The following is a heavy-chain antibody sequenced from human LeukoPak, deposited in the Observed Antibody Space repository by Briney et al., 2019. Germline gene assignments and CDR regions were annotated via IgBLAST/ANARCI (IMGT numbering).Heavy chain of an antibody. Sequence: GGSLRLSCAASGFTFSRAWMSWLRQAPGKGLEWVANIKEDESEDYYADSVKGRFAISKDNAKNSLYLQMNSLRAEDTAMYYCARGADGYEDWGQGTLVTVSS. V-gene: IGHV3-7*01. CDR1: GFTFSRAW. D-gene: IGHD5-18*01. J-gene: IGHJ4*02. CDR3: ARGADGYED. CDR2: IKEDESED.